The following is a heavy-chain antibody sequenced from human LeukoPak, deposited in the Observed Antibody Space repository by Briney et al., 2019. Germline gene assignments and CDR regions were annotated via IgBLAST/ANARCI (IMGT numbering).Heavy chain of an antibody. CDR2: IYYSGAT. CDR1: VGSISGYF. J-gene: IGHJ4*02. V-gene: IGHV4-59*01. CDR3: ARSQYSGSCFDY. Sequence: SETLSLTCTVSVGSISGYFWTWVRQAPGTGLEWIGHIYYSGATNYNPSLRSRVTISIDTSKDQFSLKVRSVTAADTAVYYCARSQYSGSCFDYWGQGILVTVSS. D-gene: IGHD1-26*01.